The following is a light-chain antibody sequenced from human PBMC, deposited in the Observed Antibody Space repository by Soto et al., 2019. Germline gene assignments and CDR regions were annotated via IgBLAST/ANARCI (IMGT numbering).Light chain of an antibody. Sequence: ESALTQSPATLSLSPGERATLSCRASQSVSINLAWYQQKPGQAPRLLIYDASNRATGIPARFSGSGSGTDFTLTIGSLEPEDFAVYYCQQRRNWPPTFGQGTRLEIK. V-gene: IGKV3-11*01. CDR1: QSVSIN. CDR3: QQRRNWPPT. CDR2: DAS. J-gene: IGKJ5*01.